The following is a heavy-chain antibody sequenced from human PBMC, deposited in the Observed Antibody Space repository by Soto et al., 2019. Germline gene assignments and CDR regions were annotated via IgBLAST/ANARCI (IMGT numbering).Heavy chain of an antibody. CDR3: ARGYSYGPASDY. V-gene: IGHV4-34*01. Sequence: QVQLQQWGAGLLKPSETLSLTCAVYGGSFSGHYWSWIRQPPGKGLEWIGEINHSGSTNYNPSLKSRVTISVDTSKNQFSLKLSSVTAADTAVYYCARGYSYGPASDYWGQGTLVTVSS. CDR2: INHSGST. CDR1: GGSFSGHY. J-gene: IGHJ4*02. D-gene: IGHD5-18*01.